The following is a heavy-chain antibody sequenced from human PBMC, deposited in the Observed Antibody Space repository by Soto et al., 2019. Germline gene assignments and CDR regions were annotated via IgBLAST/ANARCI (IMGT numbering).Heavy chain of an antibody. CDR3: ARARYTGTNTGRCRDC. D-gene: IGHD1-26*01. CDR1: GFTVSSTY. J-gene: IGHJ4*03. CDR2: LYTGTDT. Sequence: GGSLRLYCAASGFTVSSTYLTWVRQAPGKGLEWVAILYTGTDTVYADSVKGRFTISRDSSKNTFYLQMNSPRAEDIAMYFCARARYTGTNTGRCRDCWGQESLFTISS. V-gene: IGHV3-53*01.